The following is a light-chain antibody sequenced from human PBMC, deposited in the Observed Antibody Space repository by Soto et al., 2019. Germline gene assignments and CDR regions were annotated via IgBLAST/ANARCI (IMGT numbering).Light chain of an antibody. J-gene: IGKJ4*01. CDR3: LQSTQCPLT. V-gene: IGKV2-24*01. Sequence: DIVMTQTPLSSPVTLGQPASISCRSSQSLVHSAGNTYLSSLQQRPGQPPRLLLYKISNRFSGVPDRCSGSGARTYFPLTISRVEAEDVGVYYCLQSTQCPLTFGGGTKVEIK. CDR1: QSLVHSAGNTY. CDR2: KIS.